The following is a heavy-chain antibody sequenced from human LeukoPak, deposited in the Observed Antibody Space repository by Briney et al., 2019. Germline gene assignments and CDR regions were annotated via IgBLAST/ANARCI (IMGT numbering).Heavy chain of an antibody. D-gene: IGHD6-13*01. CDR1: GGSISRYS. CDR2: ISSSGST. CDR3: ARHGHSTSWKLFDY. J-gene: IGHJ4*02. Sequence: ASETLSLTCTASGGSISRYSWSWIRQPPGKGPEWIGCISSSGSTNYNPSLKSPVTISVDTSKNQFSLKLSSVTAADTAVYYCARHGHSTSWKLFDYWGQGTLVTVSS. V-gene: IGHV4-59*08.